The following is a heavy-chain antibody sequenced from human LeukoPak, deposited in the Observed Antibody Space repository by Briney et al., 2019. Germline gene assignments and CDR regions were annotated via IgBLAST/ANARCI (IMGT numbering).Heavy chain of an antibody. Sequence: GGSLRLSCAASGFTFSDYYMSWIRQAPGKGLEWVSYISSSGSTIYYADSVEGRFTISRDNAKNSLYLQMNSLRAEDTAVYYCAREYYYDSSGGPFDYWGQGTLVTVSS. CDR3: AREYYYDSSGGPFDY. D-gene: IGHD3-22*01. CDR1: GFTFSDYY. V-gene: IGHV3-11*01. J-gene: IGHJ4*02. CDR2: ISSSGSTI.